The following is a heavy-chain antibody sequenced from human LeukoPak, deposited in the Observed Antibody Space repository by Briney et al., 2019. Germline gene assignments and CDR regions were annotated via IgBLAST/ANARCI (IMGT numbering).Heavy chain of an antibody. CDR1: GFTFSRYD. D-gene: IGHD1-1*01. J-gene: IGHJ4*02. CDR3: VRKLTGTTYFDY. V-gene: IGHV3-48*03. Sequence: PGGSLRLSCVASGFTFSRYDMNWVRLAPGKGLEWVSYIHSGGNTIYYADSVKGRFTISRDYAKNSLYLQMNNLRAEGTAVYYCVRKLTGTTYFDYWGQGTLVTVSS. CDR2: IHSGGNTI.